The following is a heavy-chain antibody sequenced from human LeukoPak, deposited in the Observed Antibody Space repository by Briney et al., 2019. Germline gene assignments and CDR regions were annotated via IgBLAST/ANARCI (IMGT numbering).Heavy chain of an antibody. V-gene: IGHV3-74*01. CDR3: ARDRGALDS. Sequence: GGSLRLSCAASGFTFTNYWIHWVRQAPGEGLVWVSRINSGGSVTRYADSVKGRFTISRDNAKNTVFLQMNSLKTEDTAVYYCARDRGALDSWGQGTLVTVSS. D-gene: IGHD1-26*01. J-gene: IGHJ4*02. CDR1: GFTFTNYW. CDR2: INSGGSVT.